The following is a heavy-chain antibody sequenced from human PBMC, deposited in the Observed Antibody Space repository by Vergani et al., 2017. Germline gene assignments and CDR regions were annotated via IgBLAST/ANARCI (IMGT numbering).Heavy chain of an antibody. Sequence: QVQLVESGGGVVQPGRSLRLSCVASGFAFRTYGMHWVRQAPGKGLEWVAIIWYDGSNTYYADSVKGRFTVSRDNSKDILYLQMDSLRSEDTALYYCAKYLRDSTDGLPDSWGPGTLVIVSS. CDR3: AKYLRDSTDGLPDS. J-gene: IGHJ4*02. CDR1: GFAFRTYG. D-gene: IGHD2-21*02. V-gene: IGHV3-33*06. CDR2: IWYDGSNT.